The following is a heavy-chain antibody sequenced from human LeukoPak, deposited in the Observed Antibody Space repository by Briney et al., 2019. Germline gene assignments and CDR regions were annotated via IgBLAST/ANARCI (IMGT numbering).Heavy chain of an antibody. Sequence: SETLSLTCAVYGGSFSGCYWSWIRQPPGKWLEWIGEINHSGSTNYNPSLKSRVTISVDTSKNQFSLKLSSVTAADTAVYYCARGYTGDLYGMDVWGQGTTVTVSS. D-gene: IGHD7-27*01. CDR3: ARGYTGDLYGMDV. CDR1: GGSFSGCY. V-gene: IGHV4-34*01. J-gene: IGHJ6*02. CDR2: INHSGST.